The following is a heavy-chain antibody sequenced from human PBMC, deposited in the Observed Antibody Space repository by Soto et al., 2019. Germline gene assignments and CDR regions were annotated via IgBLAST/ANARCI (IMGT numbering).Heavy chain of an antibody. V-gene: IGHV1-2*04. CDR2: INPNTGGT. CDR3: ARDRDSSGWYLGY. CDR1: GYTFTSYA. D-gene: IGHD6-19*01. Sequence: ASGKVSCKASGYTFTSYAMHWVRQAPGQRLEWMGWINPNTGGTSYAQDFQGWVTMTTDTSISTAFMELSRLRFDDTAMYYCARDRDSSGWYLGYWGQGALVTVSS. J-gene: IGHJ4*02.